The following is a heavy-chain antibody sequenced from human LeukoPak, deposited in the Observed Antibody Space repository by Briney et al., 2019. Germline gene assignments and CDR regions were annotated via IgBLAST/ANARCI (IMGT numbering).Heavy chain of an antibody. V-gene: IGHV3-7*01. Sequence: GGSLRLSCAASGFTFSSYWMTWVRQGPGKGLEWVANIKPDGSLIYYVDSVKGRFTISRDNAKNSLYLQMNSLRDEDTAVYYCARRYCSSTSCLFSQSYYFDYWGQGTLVTVSS. CDR2: IKPDGSLI. J-gene: IGHJ4*02. CDR3: ARRYCSSTSCLFSQSYYFDY. CDR1: GFTFSSYW. D-gene: IGHD2-2*01.